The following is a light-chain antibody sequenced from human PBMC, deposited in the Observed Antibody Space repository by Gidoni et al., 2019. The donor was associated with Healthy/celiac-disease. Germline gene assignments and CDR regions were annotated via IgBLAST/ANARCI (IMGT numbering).Light chain of an antibody. Sequence: EIVLTQSPATLSLSPGESATLSCRASQSVSRYLAWYQQKPGQAPRLLLYDASNTATGIPARFSGGGSGTDFSLTISSLDPEDFAVYYCQQRSNWRTFGQGTRLEIK. CDR3: QQRSNWRT. CDR2: DAS. J-gene: IGKJ5*01. CDR1: QSVSRY. V-gene: IGKV3-11*01.